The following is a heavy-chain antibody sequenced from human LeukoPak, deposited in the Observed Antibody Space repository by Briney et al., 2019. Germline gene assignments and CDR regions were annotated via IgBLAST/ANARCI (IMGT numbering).Heavy chain of an antibody. CDR3: AQTYYDILTGYYSDY. Sequence: SETLSLTCTVYGGSFSGYYWSWIRQPPGKGLEWIGEINHSGSTNYNPSLKSRVTISVDTSKNQFSLKLSSVTAADTAVYYCAQTYYDILTGYYSDYWGQGTLVTVSS. D-gene: IGHD3-9*01. CDR2: INHSGST. CDR1: GGSFSGYY. J-gene: IGHJ4*02. V-gene: IGHV4-34*01.